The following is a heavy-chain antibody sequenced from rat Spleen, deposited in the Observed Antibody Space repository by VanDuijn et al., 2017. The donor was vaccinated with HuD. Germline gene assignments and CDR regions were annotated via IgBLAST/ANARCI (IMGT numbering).Heavy chain of an antibody. Sequence: EVQLVESGGGLVQPGRSLKLSCAASGFTFSNYAMNWIRQAPGKGLEWISSINVDGGNTYYPDSVKGRFTISRDNAENTVYLIMNSLRSEDTATFYCARHPGVTPYWCFDLWGPGTMVTVSS. CDR1: GFTFSNYA. D-gene: IGHD1-4*01. CDR3: ARHPGVTPYWCFDL. J-gene: IGHJ1*01. V-gene: IGHV5S13*01. CDR2: INVDGGNT.